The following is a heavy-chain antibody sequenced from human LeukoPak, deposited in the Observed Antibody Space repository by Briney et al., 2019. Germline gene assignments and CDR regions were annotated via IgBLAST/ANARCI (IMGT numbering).Heavy chain of an antibody. CDR1: GFTFSDYS. J-gene: IGHJ4*02. V-gene: IGHV3-11*01. CDR3: ARAGQSDY. Sequence: PGGSLRLSCAASGFTFSDYSMTWIRQAPGKGLEWLSFISNNGDSTYYADSVKGRFTTSRDNAKNSLFLQVNSLRAEDTAVYYCARAGQSDYWGQGTLVTVSS. CDR2: ISNNGDST.